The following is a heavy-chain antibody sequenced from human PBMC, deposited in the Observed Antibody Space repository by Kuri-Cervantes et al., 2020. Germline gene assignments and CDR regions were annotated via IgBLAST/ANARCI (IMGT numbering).Heavy chain of an antibody. D-gene: IGHD3-22*01. CDR2: IYHSGST. CDR1: GGSISSSNW. CDR3: AGYDYYDSSGYSEGTDAFDI. V-gene: IGHV4-4*02. Sequence: SETLSLTCAVSGGSISSSNWWSWVRQPPGKGLEWIGEIYHSGSTNYNPSLKSRVTISVDKSKNQFSLKLSSVTAADTAVYYCAGYDYYDSSGYSEGTDAFDIWGQGTMVTVSS. J-gene: IGHJ3*02.